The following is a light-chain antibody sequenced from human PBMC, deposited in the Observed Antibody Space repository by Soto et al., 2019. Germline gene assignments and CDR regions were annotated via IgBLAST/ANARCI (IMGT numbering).Light chain of an antibody. CDR2: GDS. V-gene: IGLV1-40*01. Sequence: QSALTQPPSVSGAPGQRVTISCTGSSSNIGAGYDVHWYQQLPGTAPKLLIFGDSNRPSGVPDRFSDSKSGTSASLAITGLQADDEADYYCQSSDSRLSGSDVFGTGTKVTVL. CDR3: QSSDSRLSGSDV. CDR1: SSNIGAGYD. J-gene: IGLJ1*01.